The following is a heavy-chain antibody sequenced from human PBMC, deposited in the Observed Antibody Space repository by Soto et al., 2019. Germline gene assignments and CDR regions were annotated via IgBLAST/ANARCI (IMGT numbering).Heavy chain of an antibody. D-gene: IGHD6-13*01. V-gene: IGHV3-30*18. CDR1: GFPFSSYG. Sequence: GGSLRLSCAASGFPFSSYGMHWVRQAPGKGLEWVAVISYDGSNKYYADSVKGRFTISRDNSKNTLYLQMNSLRAEDTAVYYCAKDTSLYSSSWYPGGIYYYYYGMDVWGQGTTVTVSS. CDR3: AKDTSLYSSSWYPGGIYYYYYGMDV. J-gene: IGHJ6*02. CDR2: ISYDGSNK.